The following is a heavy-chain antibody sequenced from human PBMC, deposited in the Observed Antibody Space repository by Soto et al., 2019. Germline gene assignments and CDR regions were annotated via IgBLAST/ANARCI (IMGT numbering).Heavy chain of an antibody. CDR3: AGGAESSLYYYYGMDV. D-gene: IGHD3-10*01. V-gene: IGHV3-21*01. Sequence: GGSLRLSCAASGFTFSSYSMNWVRQAPGKGLEWVSSISSSSSYIYYADSVKGRFTISRDNAKNSLYLQMNSLRAEDTAVYYCAGGAESSLYYYYGMDVWGQGTTVTVSS. CDR1: GFTFSSYS. J-gene: IGHJ6*02. CDR2: ISSSSSYI.